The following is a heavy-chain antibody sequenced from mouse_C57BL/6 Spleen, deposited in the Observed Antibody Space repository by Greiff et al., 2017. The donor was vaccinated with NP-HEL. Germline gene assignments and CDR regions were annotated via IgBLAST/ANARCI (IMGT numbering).Heavy chain of an antibody. CDR3: ARREGTTVVAHFDY. CDR1: GYTFTSYW. CDR2: IDPSDSYT. Sequence: QVQLKQPGAELVMPGASVKLSCKASGYTFTSYWMHWVKQRPGQGLEWIGEIDPSDSYTNYNQKFKGKSTLTVDKSSSTAYMQLSSLTSEDSAVYYCARREGTTVVAHFDYWGQGTTLTVSS. V-gene: IGHV1-69*01. D-gene: IGHD1-1*01. J-gene: IGHJ2*01.